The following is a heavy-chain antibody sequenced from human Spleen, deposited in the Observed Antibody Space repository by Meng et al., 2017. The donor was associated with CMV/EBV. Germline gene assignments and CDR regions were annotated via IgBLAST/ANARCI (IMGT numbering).Heavy chain of an antibody. CDR1: GFTFSDYY. V-gene: IGHV3-11*06. J-gene: IGHJ4*02. CDR2: ISSSSSYI. CDR3: ARVREGYFDY. Sequence: LSCEACGFTFSDYYMSWIRQAPGKGLEWVSYISSSSSYIYYADSVKGRFTISRDNAKNSLYLQMNSLRAEDTAVYYCARVREGYFDYWGQGTLVTVSS.